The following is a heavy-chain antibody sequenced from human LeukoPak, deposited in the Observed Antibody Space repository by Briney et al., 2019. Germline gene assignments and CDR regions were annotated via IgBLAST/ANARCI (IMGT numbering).Heavy chain of an antibody. CDR2: INHSGST. J-gene: IGHJ5*02. Sequence: SETLSLTCAVYGGSFSGYYWSWIRQPPGKGLEWIGEINHSGSTNYNPSLKSRVTISVDKSKNQFSLKLSSVTAADTAVYYCARDKNSSSWYGGWFDPWGQGTLVTVSS. CDR1: GGSFSGYY. D-gene: IGHD6-13*01. CDR3: ARDKNSSSWYGGWFDP. V-gene: IGHV4-34*01.